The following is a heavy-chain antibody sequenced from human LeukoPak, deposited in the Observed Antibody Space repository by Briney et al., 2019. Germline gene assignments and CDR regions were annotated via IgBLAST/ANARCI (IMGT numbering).Heavy chain of an antibody. Sequence: GGSLRLSCAASGFTFSSYSMNWVRQAPGKGLEWVSYISSSSSTIYYADSVKGRFTISRDNAKNSLYLQMNSLRAEDTAVYYCARQATVTTNKLFDYWGQGTLVTVSS. CDR2: ISSSSSTI. CDR1: GFTFSSYS. D-gene: IGHD4-17*01. CDR3: ARQATVTTNKLFDY. V-gene: IGHV3-48*01. J-gene: IGHJ4*02.